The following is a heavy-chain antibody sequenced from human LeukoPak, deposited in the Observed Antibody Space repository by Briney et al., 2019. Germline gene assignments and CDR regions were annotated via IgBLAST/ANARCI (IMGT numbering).Heavy chain of an antibody. CDR1: GGSISSGGYY. D-gene: IGHD3-10*01. CDR3: ARASITIVRGVSN. V-gene: IGHV4-31*03. CDR2: IYYSGST. Sequence: SQTLSLTCTVSGGSISSGGYYWSWIRQHPGKGLEWIGYIYYSGSTYYNPSLKSRVTISVDTSKNQFSLKLSSVTAADTAVYYCARASITIVRGVSNWGQGTLVTVSS. J-gene: IGHJ4*02.